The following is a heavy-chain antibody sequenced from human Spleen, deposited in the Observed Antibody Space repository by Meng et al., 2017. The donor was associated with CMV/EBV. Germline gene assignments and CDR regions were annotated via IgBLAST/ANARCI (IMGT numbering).Heavy chain of an antibody. Sequence: GESLKISCAASGFTFDDYGMSWVRQARGKGLEWVSGINWNGGSTGYADSVKGRFTISRDNAKNSLYLQMNSLRAEDTALYYCARGAGSPPDYWGQGTLVTVSS. CDR3: ARGAGSPPDY. CDR2: INWNGGST. CDR1: GFTFDDYG. D-gene: IGHD6-19*01. J-gene: IGHJ4*02. V-gene: IGHV3-20*04.